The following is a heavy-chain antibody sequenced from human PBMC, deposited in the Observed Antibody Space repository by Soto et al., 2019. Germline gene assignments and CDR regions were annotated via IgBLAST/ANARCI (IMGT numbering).Heavy chain of an antibody. Sequence: PGESLKISCKVSVDSITNYWIAWVRQTPGKGLEWMGIIHPGDSESRYSPSFQGQVTISADKSITTAYLQWSSLRASDTAMYYCARQIGHYGLDVWGQGATVTVSS. CDR2: IHPGDSES. J-gene: IGHJ6*02. V-gene: IGHV5-51*01. CDR3: ARQIGHYGLDV. CDR1: VDSITNYW.